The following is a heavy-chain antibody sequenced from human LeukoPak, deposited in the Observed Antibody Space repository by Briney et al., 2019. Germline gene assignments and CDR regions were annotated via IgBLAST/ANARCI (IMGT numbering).Heavy chain of an antibody. CDR3: ARLTSTSGSSFDC. V-gene: IGHV4-59*08. CDR1: SGSISSHY. J-gene: IGHJ4*02. D-gene: IGHD2-2*01. CDR2: IYYSGST. Sequence: SETLSLTCTVSSGSISSHYWSWIRQPPGKGLEWIGYIYYSGSTNYNPSLQSRITVSVDTSKNQFSLKLSSVTAADTAVYYCARLTSTSGSSFDCWGQGTLVTVSS.